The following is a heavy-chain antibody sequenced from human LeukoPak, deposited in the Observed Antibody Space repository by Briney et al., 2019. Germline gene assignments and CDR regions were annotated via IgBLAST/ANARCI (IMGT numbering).Heavy chain of an antibody. V-gene: IGHV4-59*01. J-gene: IGHJ4*02. Sequence: PSETLSLTYTVSGGSISSYYWSWIRQPPGKGLEWIGYIYYSGSTNYNPSLKGRVTISGDTSKNQFSLKLSSVTAADTAVYYCAREEDTYGPIDYWGQGTLVTVSS. D-gene: IGHD4/OR15-4a*01. CDR3: AREEDTYGPIDY. CDR1: GGSISSYY. CDR2: IYYSGST.